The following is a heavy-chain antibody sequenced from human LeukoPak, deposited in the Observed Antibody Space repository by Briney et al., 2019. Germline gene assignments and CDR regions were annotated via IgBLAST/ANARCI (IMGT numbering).Heavy chain of an antibody. CDR3: ARPYVVVTADDAFDI. CDR1: GFTFSSYA. V-gene: IGHV3-30-3*01. Sequence: GGSLRLSCAASGFTFSSYAMHWVCQAPGKGLEWVAVISYDGSNKYYADSVKGRFTISRDNSKNTLYLQMNSLRAEDTAVYYCARPYVVVTADDAFDIWGQGTMVTVSS. CDR2: ISYDGSNK. D-gene: IGHD2-21*02. J-gene: IGHJ3*02.